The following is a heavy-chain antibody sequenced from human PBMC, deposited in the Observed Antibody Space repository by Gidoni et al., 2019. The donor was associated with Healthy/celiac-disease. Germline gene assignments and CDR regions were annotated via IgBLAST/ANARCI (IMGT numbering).Heavy chain of an antibody. CDR3: VRGVVEMATIRFDY. CDR2: ISSNGGST. V-gene: IGHV3-64D*08. Sequence: EVQLVESGGGLVQPGGSLRLSCSASGFPFSSYAMHWVRQAPGKGLEYVSAISSNGGSTYYADSVKGRFTISRDNSKNTLYLQMSSLRAEDTAVYYCVRGVVEMATIRFDYWGQGTLVTVSS. J-gene: IGHJ4*02. D-gene: IGHD2-2*01. CDR1: GFPFSSYA.